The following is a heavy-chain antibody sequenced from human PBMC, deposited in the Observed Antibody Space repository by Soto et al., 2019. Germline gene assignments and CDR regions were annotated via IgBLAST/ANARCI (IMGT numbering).Heavy chain of an antibody. CDR1: EFTFSSLG. D-gene: IGHD5-12*01. J-gene: IGHJ4*02. CDR2: TSPDGAVN. V-gene: IGHV3-30*18. CDR3: AKERSFYSGYDY. Sequence: QVQLVESGGGVVQPGGSLRLSCAASEFTFSSLGMHWVRQAPGKGLEWVAVTSPDGAVNFYADAVKGRFTISRDNSKNTLFLQMDSLRVEDSALYYCAKERSFYSGYDYWGPGTLVTVSS.